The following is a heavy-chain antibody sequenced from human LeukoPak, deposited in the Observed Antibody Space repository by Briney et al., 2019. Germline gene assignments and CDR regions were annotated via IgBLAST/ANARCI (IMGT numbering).Heavy chain of an antibody. CDR2: ISGSGSST. V-gene: IGHV3-23*01. Sequence: PGGSLRLSCAASGFTFSTYAMTWVRQAPGQGLEWVSSISGSGSSTYYADSVKGRFTISRDNSKNTLYLQMNSLRAEDTAVYYCALGSSGYYFDYWGQGTLVTVSS. J-gene: IGHJ4*02. CDR3: ALGSSGYYFDY. CDR1: GFTFSTYA. D-gene: IGHD3-22*01.